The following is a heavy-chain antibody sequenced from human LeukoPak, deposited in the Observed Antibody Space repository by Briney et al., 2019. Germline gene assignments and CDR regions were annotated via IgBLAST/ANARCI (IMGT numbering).Heavy chain of an antibody. CDR3: ATPTYYYDSSGYYTNWFDP. J-gene: IGHJ5*02. D-gene: IGHD3-22*01. CDR1: GGTFSSYA. CDR2: IIPIFGTA. V-gene: IGHV1-69*05. Sequence: SVKVSWKASGGTFSSYAISWVRQAPGQGLEWMGGIIPIFGTANYAQKFQGRVTITTDESTSTAYMELSSLRSEDTAVYYCATPTYYYDSSGYYTNWFDPWGQGTLVTVSS.